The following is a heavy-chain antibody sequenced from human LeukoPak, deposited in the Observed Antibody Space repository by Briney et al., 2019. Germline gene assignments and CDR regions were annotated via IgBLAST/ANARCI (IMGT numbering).Heavy chain of an antibody. V-gene: IGHV4-59*01. Sequence: SETLSLTCTVSGGSISSYYWSWIRQPPGKGLEWIGYIYYSGSTNYNPSLKSRVTISVDTSKNQFSLKLSSVTAADTAVYYCARAVGGLWFESPDYWGQGTLVTVSS. D-gene: IGHD3-10*01. CDR2: IYYSGST. CDR1: GGSISSYY. J-gene: IGHJ4*02. CDR3: ARAVGGLWFESPDY.